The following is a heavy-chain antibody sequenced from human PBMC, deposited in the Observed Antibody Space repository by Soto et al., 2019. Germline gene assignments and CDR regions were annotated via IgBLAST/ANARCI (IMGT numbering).Heavy chain of an antibody. CDR1: GGTFSTYA. Sequence: QVQLVQSGAEVKKPESSVKVSCKAPGGTFSTYAISWVRQAPGQGLEWMGGIIPMFGTANYAQRFQDRVTITADESPNTVYMGLSSLRSVDTAVYFCASGIQLWLRRINNGYSGWGQGTLVTVSS. CDR2: IIPMFGTA. J-gene: IGHJ4*02. V-gene: IGHV1-69*12. CDR3: ASGIQLWLRRINNGYSG. D-gene: IGHD5-18*01.